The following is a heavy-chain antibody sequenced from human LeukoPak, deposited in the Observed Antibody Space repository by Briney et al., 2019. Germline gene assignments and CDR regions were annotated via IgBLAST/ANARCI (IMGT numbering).Heavy chain of an antibody. CDR2: IYYGRTT. D-gene: IGHD4/OR15-4a*01. CDR1: GGSFSGYY. Sequence: NTSETLPLTCAVYGGSFSGYYWSWIRQPPGKGLEWIGSIYYGRTTYYNPSLNNRVSISVVTSKNQFSLQLNSMSAADTAVYYCVRHDGRGGATMGALDSWGQGSLVTVSS. V-gene: IGHV4-34*01. CDR3: VRHDGRGGATMGALDS. J-gene: IGHJ4*02.